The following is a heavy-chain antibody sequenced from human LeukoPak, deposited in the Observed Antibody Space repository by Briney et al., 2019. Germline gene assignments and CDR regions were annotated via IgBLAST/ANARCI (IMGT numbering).Heavy chain of an antibody. CDR1: GFTFSSYS. CDR3: ARDDGSYLRSPGFDY. J-gene: IGHJ4*02. Sequence: PGGSLRLSCAASGFTFSSYSMNWVRQAPGKGLEWVSSISTSSSYIYYADSVKGRFTIFRDNARNSLFLQMNSLRAEDTAVYYCARDDGSYLRSPGFDYWGQGTLVTVSS. V-gene: IGHV3-21*01. CDR2: ISTSSSYI. D-gene: IGHD1-26*01.